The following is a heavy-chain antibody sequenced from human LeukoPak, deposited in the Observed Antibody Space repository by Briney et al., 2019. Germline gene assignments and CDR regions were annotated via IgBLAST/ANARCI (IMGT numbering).Heavy chain of an antibody. CDR2: ISSSSSYI. V-gene: IGHV3-21*01. CDR1: GFTFSSYS. D-gene: IGHD6-19*01. J-gene: IGHJ4*02. CDR3: ASFDPIAVADIDY. Sequence: GGSLRLSCAAPGFTFSSYSMNWVRQAPGKGLEWVSSISSSSSYIYYADSVKGRFTISRDNAKNSLYLQMNSLRAEDTAVYYCASFDPIAVADIDYWGQGTLVTVSS.